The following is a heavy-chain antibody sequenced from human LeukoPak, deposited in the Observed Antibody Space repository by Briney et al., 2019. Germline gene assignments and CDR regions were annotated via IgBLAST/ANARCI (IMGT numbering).Heavy chain of an antibody. D-gene: IGHD6-19*01. J-gene: IGHJ4*02. V-gene: IGHV3-21*01. CDR3: ARDAGIAVAGSLDY. CDR1: GFTFSSYS. Sequence: GGSLRLSCAASGFTFSSYSMNWVRQAPGKGLEWVSSISSSSSYIYYADSVKGRFTISRDNAKNSLYLQMNSLRAEDTAVYYCARDAGIAVAGSLDYWGQGTLVTVSS. CDR2: ISSSSSYI.